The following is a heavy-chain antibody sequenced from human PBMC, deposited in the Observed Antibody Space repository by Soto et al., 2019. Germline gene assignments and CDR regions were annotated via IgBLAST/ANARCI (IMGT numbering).Heavy chain of an antibody. CDR2: IIPIFGTA. Sequence: QVQLVQSGAEVKKPGSSVKVSCKASGGTFSSYAISWVRQAPGQGLEWMGGIIPIFGTANYAQKFQGRVTITADESTSTAYMELSSLRSEDTAVYYCARGVSKQGWQNYYCYGMDVWGQGTTVTVSS. D-gene: IGHD6-19*01. J-gene: IGHJ6*02. CDR3: ARGVSKQGWQNYYCYGMDV. CDR1: GGTFSSYA. V-gene: IGHV1-69*01.